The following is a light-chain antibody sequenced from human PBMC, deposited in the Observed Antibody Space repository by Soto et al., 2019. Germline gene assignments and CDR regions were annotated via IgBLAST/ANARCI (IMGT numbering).Light chain of an antibody. CDR1: SSDVGGYNY. CDR2: EVN. J-gene: IGLJ1*01. CDR3: TSYAGSKGV. Sequence: QCVLTQPPSASGSPGQSVTISCTGTSSDVGGYNYVSWYQQHPGKAPKLMIYEVNKRPSGVPDRFSGSKSGNTASLTVSGLQAEDEADYYCTSYAGSKGVFGTGTKVTVL. V-gene: IGLV2-8*01.